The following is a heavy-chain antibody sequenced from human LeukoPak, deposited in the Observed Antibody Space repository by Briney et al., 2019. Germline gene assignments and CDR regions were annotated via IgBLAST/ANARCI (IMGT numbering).Heavy chain of an antibody. CDR1: GFTFNTYA. D-gene: IGHD3-9*01. CDR3: ARDFDRYYFDY. J-gene: IGHJ4*02. CDR2: ISYNGGKK. Sequence: GGSLRLSCVASGFTFNTYAIHWVRQAPGKGLEWVALISYNGGKKDYADSVKGRFTIDRDNSKNTLYLQMNSLRAEDTAMYYCARDFDRYYFDYWGQGTLVTVSS. V-gene: IGHV3-30*04.